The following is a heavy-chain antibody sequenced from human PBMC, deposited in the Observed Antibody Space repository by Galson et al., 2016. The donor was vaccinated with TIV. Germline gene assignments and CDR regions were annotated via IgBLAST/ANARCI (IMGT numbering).Heavy chain of an antibody. CDR3: TRAAGKNGASCYATCETFDI. V-gene: IGHV6-1*01. D-gene: IGHD2-2*01. J-gene: IGHJ3*02. CDR1: GDSVSSDSAA. CDR2: TYYRSRWYY. Sequence: CAISGDSVSSDSAAWNRVRQSPSRGLEWLGRTYYRSRWYYDYKVSVKSRITINPDTSENQFSLQLNSVTPEDTAVYYCTRAAGKNGASCYATCETFDIWGQGTMVTVSS.